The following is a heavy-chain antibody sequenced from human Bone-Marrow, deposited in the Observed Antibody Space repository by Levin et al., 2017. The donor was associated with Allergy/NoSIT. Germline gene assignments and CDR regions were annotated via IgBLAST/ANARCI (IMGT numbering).Heavy chain of an antibody. CDR2: SSHSGSA. D-gene: IGHD3-10*01. CDR1: GDSINSGIYY. Sequence: PSETLSLTCTVSGDSINSGIYYWGWIRQPPGKGLEWLGSSSHSGSAYYNPSLQGRVTISVDRSNDQFSLNLRSVTAADTAVYYCARQTEELLWFGEFSGYFDSWGQGTLVTVSS. V-gene: IGHV4-39*01. CDR3: ARQTEELLWFGEFSGYFDS. J-gene: IGHJ4*02.